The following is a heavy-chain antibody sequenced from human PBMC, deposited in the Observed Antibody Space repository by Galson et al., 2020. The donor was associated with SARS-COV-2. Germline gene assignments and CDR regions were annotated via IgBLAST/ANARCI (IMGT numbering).Heavy chain of an antibody. Sequence: GESLKISCAASGFTFSSYEMNWVRQAPGKGLEWVSYISSSGSTIYYADSVKGRFTISRDNAKNSLYLQMNSLRDEDTAVYYCATVPWRLELPYYMDVWGKGTTVTVSS. J-gene: IGHJ6*03. CDR3: ATVPWRLELPYYMDV. CDR1: GFTFSSYE. CDR2: ISSSGSTI. V-gene: IGHV3-48*03. D-gene: IGHD1-7*01.